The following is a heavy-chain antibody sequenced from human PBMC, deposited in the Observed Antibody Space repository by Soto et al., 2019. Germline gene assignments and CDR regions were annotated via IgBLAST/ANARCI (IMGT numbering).Heavy chain of an antibody. CDR2: IWYDGSNK. D-gene: IGHD3-22*01. V-gene: IGHV3-33*01. CDR3: AREYYYDSSGSYYYYYGMDV. Sequence: SGGSLRLSCAASGFTFSSYGMHWVRQAPGKGLEWVAVIWYDGSNKYYADSVKGRFTISRDNSKNTLYLQMNSLRAEDTAVYYCAREYYYDSSGSYYYYYGMDVWGQGPTVTVSS. CDR1: GFTFSSYG. J-gene: IGHJ6*02.